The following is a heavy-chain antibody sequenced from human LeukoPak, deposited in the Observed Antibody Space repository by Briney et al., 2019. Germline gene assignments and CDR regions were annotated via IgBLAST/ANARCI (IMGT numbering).Heavy chain of an antibody. J-gene: IGHJ4*02. D-gene: IGHD4/OR15-4a*01. CDR1: GFTFTNAW. CDR3: ARRAGAYSHPYDY. V-gene: IGHV3-53*01. Sequence: GGSLRLSCAASGFTFTNAWMSWVRQAPGKGLEWVSFIYSDNTHYSDSVKGRFTISRDNSKNTLYLQMNSLRAEDTAVYYCARRAGAYSHPYDYWGQGTLVTVSS. CDR2: IYSDNT.